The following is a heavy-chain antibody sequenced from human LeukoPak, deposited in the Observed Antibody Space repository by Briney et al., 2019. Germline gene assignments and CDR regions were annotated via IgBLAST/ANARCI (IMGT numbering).Heavy chain of an antibody. J-gene: IGHJ6*03. Sequence: SETLSLTCTASGGSISSYYWSWIRQPAGKGLEWIGRIYTSGSTNYNPSLKSRVTMSVDTSKNQFSLKLSSVTAADTAVYYCARERASDWLYYYYYMDAWGKGTTVTVSS. D-gene: IGHD3-9*01. CDR2: IYTSGST. CDR1: GGSISSYY. V-gene: IGHV4-4*07. CDR3: ARERASDWLYYYYYMDA.